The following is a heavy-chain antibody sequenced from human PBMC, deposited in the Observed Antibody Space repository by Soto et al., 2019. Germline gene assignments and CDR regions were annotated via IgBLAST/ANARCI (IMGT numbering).Heavy chain of an antibody. CDR1: GFTFSTYA. D-gene: IGHD3-10*01. CDR2: ISGSGGST. CDR3: AKDIYYASGGGLYYMDV. Sequence: GGSLRLSCAASGFTFSTYAMNWVRQAPRKGLEWVSTISGSGGSTYYADSVKGRFTISRDNSRKTLYLQMNSLRAEDTAVYFCAKDIYYASGGGLYYMDVWGKGTTVTVSS. V-gene: IGHV3-23*01. J-gene: IGHJ6*03.